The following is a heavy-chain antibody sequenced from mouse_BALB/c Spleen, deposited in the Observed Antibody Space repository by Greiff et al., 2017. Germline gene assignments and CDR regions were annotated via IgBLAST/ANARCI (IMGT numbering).Heavy chain of an antibody. CDR3: AREDDGLFAY. Sequence: VQLKQSGAELVRPGALVKLSCKASGFNIKDYYMHWVKQRPEQGLEWIGWIDPENGNTIYDPKFQGKASITADTSSNTAYLQLGSLTSEDTAVYYCAREDDGLFAYWGQGTLVTVSA. CDR1: GFNIKDYY. V-gene: IGHV14-1*02. D-gene: IGHD2-3*01. J-gene: IGHJ3*01. CDR2: IDPENGNT.